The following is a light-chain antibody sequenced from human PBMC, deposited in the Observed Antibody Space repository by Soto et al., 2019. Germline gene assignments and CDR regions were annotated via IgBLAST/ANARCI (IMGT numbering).Light chain of an antibody. CDR2: GNS. CDR3: QSYDSSLSGFYV. CDR1: SSNIGAGYD. V-gene: IGLV1-40*01. Sequence: QSVLTQPPSVSGAPGQRVTISCTGSSSNIGAGYDVHWYQQLPGTAPKLLIYGNSNRPSGVPDRFSGSKSGTSASLALTGLQAEDEADDYCQSYDSSLSGFYVFGTGTKLTVL. J-gene: IGLJ1*01.